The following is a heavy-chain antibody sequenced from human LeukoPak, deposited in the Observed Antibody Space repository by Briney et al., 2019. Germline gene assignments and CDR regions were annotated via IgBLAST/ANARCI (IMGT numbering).Heavy chain of an antibody. D-gene: IGHD1-26*01. Sequence: GGSLTLLCAASGFTFSSSGMIWLPQSRGKGLEWVSAISGSGGSTYYADSVRGRFTISRDNCKNTLDLQMNSLRADDTSLYFFAKDGSTPPGLYRFDCWGQGRLVTVYS. CDR1: GFTFSSSG. CDR3: AKDGSTPPGLYRFDC. J-gene: IGHJ4*02. V-gene: IGHV3-23*01. CDR2: ISGSGGST.